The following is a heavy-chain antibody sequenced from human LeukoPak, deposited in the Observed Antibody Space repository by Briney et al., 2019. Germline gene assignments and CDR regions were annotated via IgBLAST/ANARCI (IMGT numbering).Heavy chain of an antibody. CDR3: ARGQHIVVVTASFDF. V-gene: IGHV4-38-2*02. Sequence: SETLSLTCTVSGYSISSGYYWGWIRQPPGKGLEWIGSIYHSGSTYYNPSLKSRVTISVDTSKNQFSLKLSSVTAADTAVYYCARGQHIVVVTASFDFWGQGTLVTVSS. CDR2: IYHSGST. D-gene: IGHD2-21*02. CDR1: GYSISSGYY. J-gene: IGHJ4*02.